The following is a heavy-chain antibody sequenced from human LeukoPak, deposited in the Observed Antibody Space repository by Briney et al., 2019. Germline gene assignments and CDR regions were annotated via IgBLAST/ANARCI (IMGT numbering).Heavy chain of an antibody. CDR2: IHYSGST. Sequence: SETLSLTCTVSGGSISSGGYYWSWLRQHPGKGLEWIGYIHYSGSTYYNPSLQSRVTISVDTSKNQFSLKLSSVTAADTAVYYCAMAPNWGFTYGMDVWGQGTTVTVSS. CDR3: AMAPNWGFTYGMDV. CDR1: GGSISSGGYY. D-gene: IGHD7-27*01. V-gene: IGHV4-31*03. J-gene: IGHJ6*01.